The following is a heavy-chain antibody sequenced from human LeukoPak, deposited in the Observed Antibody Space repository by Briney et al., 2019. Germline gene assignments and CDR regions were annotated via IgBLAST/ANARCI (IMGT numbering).Heavy chain of an antibody. CDR3: TGTMADSSGYDY. CDR1: GFTFSSYG. Sequence: GRSLRLSCAASGFTFSSYGMHWVRQAPGKGLEWVAVISYDGSNKYYADSVKGRFTISRDNSKNTLYLQMNSLRAEDTAVYYCTGTMADSSGYDYWGQGTLVTVSS. J-gene: IGHJ4*02. CDR2: ISYDGSNK. D-gene: IGHD3-22*01. V-gene: IGHV3-30*03.